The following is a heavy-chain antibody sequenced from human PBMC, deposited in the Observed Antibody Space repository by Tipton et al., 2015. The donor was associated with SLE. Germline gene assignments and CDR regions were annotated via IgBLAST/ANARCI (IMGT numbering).Heavy chain of an antibody. J-gene: IGHJ4*02. Sequence: TLSLTCAVYGGSFSGYYWSWIRQPPGKGLEWIGEINHSGSTYYNPSLKSRVTMSVDTSKNQFYLKLNSVTAADTAMYYCAVGVVPAAPFDYWGQGTLVTVSS. CDR2: INHSGST. CDR3: AVGVVPAAPFDY. V-gene: IGHV4-34*10. CDR1: GGSFSGYY. D-gene: IGHD2-2*01.